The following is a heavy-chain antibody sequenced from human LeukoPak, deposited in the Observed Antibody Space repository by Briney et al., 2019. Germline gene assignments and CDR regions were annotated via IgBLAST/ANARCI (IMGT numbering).Heavy chain of an antibody. D-gene: IGHD3-16*02. V-gene: IGHV3-21*01. CDR1: GFTFSHYN. J-gene: IGHJ3*01. CDR2: ISNDGTYI. Sequence: GGSLRLSCATSGFTFSHYNMNWVRQAPGKGLEWVSSISNDGTYIYYADSVKGRFTISRDDAKRSLYLQMNSLRAEDTAVYYCARDMITFGAVIGRRGDAFDVWGQGAVVIVSS. CDR3: ARDMITFGAVIGRRGDAFDV.